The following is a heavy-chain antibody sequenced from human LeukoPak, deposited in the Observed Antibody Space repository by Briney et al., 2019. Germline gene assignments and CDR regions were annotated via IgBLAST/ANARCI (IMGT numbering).Heavy chain of an antibody. CDR1: GFTFSSYA. V-gene: IGHV3-23*01. CDR2: ISGSGGST. Sequence: TGGSLRLSCAASGFTFSSYAMSWVRQAPGKGLEWVSAISGSGGSTYYADSVKGRFTISRDNSKNTLYLQMNSLRAEDTAVYYCAKGPADTRFYFDYWGQGTLVTVSS. CDR3: AKGPADTRFYFDY. D-gene: IGHD6-13*01. J-gene: IGHJ4*02.